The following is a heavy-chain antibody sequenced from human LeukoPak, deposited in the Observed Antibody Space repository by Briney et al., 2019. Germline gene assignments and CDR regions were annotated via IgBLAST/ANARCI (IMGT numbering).Heavy chain of an antibody. CDR1: GFTFSDYW. D-gene: IGHD6-6*01. V-gene: IGHV3-7*03. CDR2: IKQDGSET. CDR3: AKDGMYSSSSSYYFDY. Sequence: GGSLRLSCAASGFTFSDYWMNWVRQAPGKGLEWVANIKQDGSETYYVDSVKGRFTISRDYSKNTLYLQMNSLRAEDTALYYCAKDGMYSSSSSYYFDYWGPGTLVTVSS. J-gene: IGHJ4*02.